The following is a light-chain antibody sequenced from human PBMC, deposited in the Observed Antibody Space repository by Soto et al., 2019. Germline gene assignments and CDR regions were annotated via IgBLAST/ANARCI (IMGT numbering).Light chain of an antibody. Sequence: EIVLTQSPGTLSLSPGERATLSCRASQSVSSNYLAWYQQKSGQAPRLLIYGASSRATGIPDRFSGSGSGTDFTLTISRLEPEDFAVYYCQQYGCSPWTFGQGTKVEIK. CDR1: QSVSSNY. V-gene: IGKV3-20*01. CDR3: QQYGCSPWT. J-gene: IGKJ1*01. CDR2: GAS.